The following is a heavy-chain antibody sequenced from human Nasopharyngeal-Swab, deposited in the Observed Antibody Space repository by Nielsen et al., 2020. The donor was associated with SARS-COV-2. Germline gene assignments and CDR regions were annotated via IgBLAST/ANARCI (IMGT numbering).Heavy chain of an antibody. CDR1: GFTFSSYS. V-gene: IGHV3-23*01. Sequence: GESLKISCAASGFTFSSYSMNWVRQAPGKGLEWVSSVTGSGGTTKYADSVKGRFTISRDNSNKKVYLQMHSLRAEDSAVYYCAKDRYCSGGACYFNGFDSWGQGTLVTVSS. D-gene: IGHD2-15*01. CDR3: AKDRYCSGGACYFNGFDS. J-gene: IGHJ4*02. CDR2: VTGSGGTT.